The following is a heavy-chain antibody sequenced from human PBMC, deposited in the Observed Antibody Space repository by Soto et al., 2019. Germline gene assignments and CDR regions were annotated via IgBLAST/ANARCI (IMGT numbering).Heavy chain of an antibody. CDR2: INPSGGST. J-gene: IGHJ3*02. D-gene: IGHD3-16*01. CDR1: GYTFTSYY. V-gene: IGHV1-46*01. Sequence: QVQLVQSGAEVKKPGASVKVSCKASGYTFTSYYMHWVRQAPGQGLEWMGIINPSGGSTSYAQKFRGGVTMTGETSTSTVYRELSSLRSEDRALFYWATNMSNRHIGGKGTMVPVSS. CDR3: ATNMSNRHI.